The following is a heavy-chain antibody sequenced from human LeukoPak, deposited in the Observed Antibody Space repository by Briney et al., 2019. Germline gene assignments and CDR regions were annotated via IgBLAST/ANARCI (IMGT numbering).Heavy chain of an antibody. D-gene: IGHD2-2*02. CDR1: RDIFSRSA. Sequence: SVKVSCKASRDIFSRSAISWVRQGPGQGLEWMGGVIPLFGTSDYAQKFQGRVTITADESTTTVYMELSSLRSEDTAVYYCAVLRNSYYTDWGQGTMVTVSS. CDR2: VIPLFGTS. J-gene: IGHJ3*01. V-gene: IGHV1-69*13. CDR3: AVLRNSYYTD.